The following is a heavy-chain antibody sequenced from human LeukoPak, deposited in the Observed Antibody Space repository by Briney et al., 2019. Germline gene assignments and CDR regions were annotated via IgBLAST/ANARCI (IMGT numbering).Heavy chain of an antibody. D-gene: IGHD1-1*01. Sequence: GGSLRLSCAASGFTFSSYAMSWVRQAPGKGLEWVSATSGSGGSTYYADSVKGRFTISRDNSKNTLYLQMNSLRAEDTAVYYCAKVDWNEDYYYYYYMDVWGKGTTVTVSS. J-gene: IGHJ6*03. V-gene: IGHV3-23*01. CDR1: GFTFSSYA. CDR3: AKVDWNEDYYYYYYMDV. CDR2: TSGSGGST.